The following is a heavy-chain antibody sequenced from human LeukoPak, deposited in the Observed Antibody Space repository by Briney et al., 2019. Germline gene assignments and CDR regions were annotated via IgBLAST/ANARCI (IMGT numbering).Heavy chain of an antibody. Sequence: GGSLRLSCAASGFTFSSYAMSWVRQAPGRGLEWVSAISGSGGSTYYADSVRGRFTISRDNSGNTLYLQMDSLRVEDTAVYYCAKRGYCTSGTCQYYFYYGMDVWGQGTTVTVSS. D-gene: IGHD2-15*01. CDR2: ISGSGGST. CDR3: AKRGYCTSGTCQYYFYYGMDV. CDR1: GFTFSSYA. J-gene: IGHJ6*02. V-gene: IGHV3-23*01.